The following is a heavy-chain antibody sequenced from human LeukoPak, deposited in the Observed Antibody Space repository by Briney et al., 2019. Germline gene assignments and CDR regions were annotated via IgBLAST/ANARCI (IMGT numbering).Heavy chain of an antibody. Sequence: SVKVSCKASGGTFSSYAISWVRQAPGQGLEWMGGIIPIFGTANYAQKFQGRVTITADESTSTAYMELSSLGSEDTAVYYCAHRDTAMVHFDYWGQGTLVTVSS. J-gene: IGHJ4*02. D-gene: IGHD5-18*01. CDR1: GGTFSSYA. CDR3: AHRDTAMVHFDY. CDR2: IIPIFGTA. V-gene: IGHV1-69*13.